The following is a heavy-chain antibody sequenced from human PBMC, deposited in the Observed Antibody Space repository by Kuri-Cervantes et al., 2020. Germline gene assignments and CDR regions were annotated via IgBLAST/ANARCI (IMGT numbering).Heavy chain of an antibody. CDR3: AREFIAVAGTLPPDY. J-gene: IGHJ4*02. D-gene: IGHD6-19*01. Sequence: ASVKVSCKASGYTFTSYYMHWVRQAPGQGLEWMGIINPSGGSTSYAQKFQGRVTMTRDTSTSTVYMELSSLRSEDTAVYYCAREFIAVAGTLPPDYWGQGTLVTVSS. CDR2: INPSGGST. V-gene: IGHV1-46*01. CDR1: GYTFTSYY.